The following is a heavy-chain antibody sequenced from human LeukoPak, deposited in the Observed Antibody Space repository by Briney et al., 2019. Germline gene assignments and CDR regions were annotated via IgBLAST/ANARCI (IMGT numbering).Heavy chain of an antibody. J-gene: IGHJ5*02. CDR1: GGSISSYY. CDR2: IYYSGST. CDR3: ARVVAIFGVPLLGGWFDP. Sequence: SETLSLTCTVSGGSISSYYWSWIRQPPGKGLEWIGYIYYSGSTNYNPSLKSRVTISVDTSKNQFSLKLSSVTAADTAVYYCARVVAIFGVPLLGGWFDPWGQGTLVTVSS. D-gene: IGHD3-3*01. V-gene: IGHV4-59*08.